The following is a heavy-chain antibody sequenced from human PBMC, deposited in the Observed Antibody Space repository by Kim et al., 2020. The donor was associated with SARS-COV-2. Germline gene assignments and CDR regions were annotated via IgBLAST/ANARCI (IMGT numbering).Heavy chain of an antibody. CDR3: ARRTRSWYSHYFDY. CDR1: GGSFSGYY. J-gene: IGHJ4*02. V-gene: IGHV4-34*01. CDR2: INHSGST. Sequence: SETLSLTCAVYGGSFSGYYWSWIRQPPGKGLEWIGEINHSGSTNYNPSLKSRVTISVDTSKNQFSLKLSSVTAADTAVYYCARRTRSWYSHYFDYWGQGTLVTVSS. D-gene: IGHD1-26*01.